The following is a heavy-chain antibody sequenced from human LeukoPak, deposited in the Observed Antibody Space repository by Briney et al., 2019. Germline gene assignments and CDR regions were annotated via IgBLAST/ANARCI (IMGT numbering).Heavy chain of an antibody. CDR1: GFTFDDYG. CDR3: AKPEVGVASIDC. D-gene: IGHD2-2*01. Sequence: GGSLRLSCAASGFTFDDYGMSWVRQAPGKGLEWVSAISSGGTPYYAASVRGRFIISRDTSTNTLYLQVKSLTAEDTAVYYCAKPEVGVASIDCWGQGTLVTVSS. J-gene: IGHJ4*02. CDR2: ISSGGTP. V-gene: IGHV3-23*01.